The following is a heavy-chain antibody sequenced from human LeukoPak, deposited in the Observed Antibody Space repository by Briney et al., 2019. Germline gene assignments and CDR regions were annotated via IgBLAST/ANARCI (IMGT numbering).Heavy chain of an antibody. D-gene: IGHD6-13*01. CDR2: IYYSGST. Sequence: SETPSLTCTVSGGSISSYYWSWIRQPPGKGLEWIGYIYYSGSTNYNPSLKSRVTISVDTSKNQFSLKLSSVTAADTAVYYCATQTTGYSSSPDAFDIWGQGTMVTVSS. CDR3: ATQTTGYSSSPDAFDI. J-gene: IGHJ3*02. CDR1: GGSISSYY. V-gene: IGHV4-59*01.